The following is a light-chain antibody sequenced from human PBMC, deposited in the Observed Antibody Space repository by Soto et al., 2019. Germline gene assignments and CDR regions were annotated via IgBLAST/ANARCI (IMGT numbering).Light chain of an antibody. J-gene: IGKJ5*01. CDR1: QSVSSN. Sequence: ENVLTQSPCTLSLSPGERATLSCRASQSVSSNLAWYQQKPGQAPRLLIYGASTRATGIPARFSGSGTGTEFTLTISSLQSEDFAVYYCQQYDNWPPITFGQGTRLEIK. CDR3: QQYDNWPPIT. CDR2: GAS. V-gene: IGKV3-15*01.